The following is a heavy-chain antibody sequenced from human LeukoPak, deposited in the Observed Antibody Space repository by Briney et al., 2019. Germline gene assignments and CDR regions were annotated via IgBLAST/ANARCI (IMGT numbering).Heavy chain of an antibody. J-gene: IGHJ4*02. V-gene: IGHV3-48*01. CDR2: ISRSSSAI. D-gene: IGHD2-2*03. Sequence: GGSLRLSCVASGFTFSSYSMNWVRQAPGKGLEWVSYISRSSSAIYYAGSVKGRFTISRDNGKNSLYLQMNSLRAEDTAVYYCARAGAGYCSTTSCYYFDYWGQGTLVTVSS. CDR3: ARAGAGYCSTTSCYYFDY. CDR1: GFTFSSYS.